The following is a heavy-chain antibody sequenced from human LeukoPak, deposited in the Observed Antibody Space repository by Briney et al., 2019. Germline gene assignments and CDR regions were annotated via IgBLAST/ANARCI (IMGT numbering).Heavy chain of an antibody. J-gene: IGHJ4*02. Sequence: SETLSLTCTVSGGSISSYYWSWIRQPPGKGLEWIGYIYYSGSTNHNPSLKSRVTISVDTSKNQFSLNLRSVTAADTAVYYCARQMSDYGPFDYWGQGTLVTVSS. CDR1: GGSISSYY. V-gene: IGHV4-59*08. CDR2: IYYSGST. CDR3: ARQMSDYGPFDY. D-gene: IGHD4-17*01.